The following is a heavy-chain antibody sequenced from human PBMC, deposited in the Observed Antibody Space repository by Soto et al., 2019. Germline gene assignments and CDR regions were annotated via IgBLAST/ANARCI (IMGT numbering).Heavy chain of an antibody. V-gene: IGHV4-59*08. D-gene: IGHD3-10*01. J-gene: IGHJ4*02. Sequence: QVQLQESGPGLVKPSETLSLTCTVSGGSISSYYWSWIRQPPGKGLEWLGYIYYSGSTNYNPSLQSRVTISVDTSKNQFSLKLNSMTAADTAVYYCARHNYGAGSTYFDYWGQGTLVTVSS. CDR3: ARHNYGAGSTYFDY. CDR1: GGSISSYY. CDR2: IYYSGST.